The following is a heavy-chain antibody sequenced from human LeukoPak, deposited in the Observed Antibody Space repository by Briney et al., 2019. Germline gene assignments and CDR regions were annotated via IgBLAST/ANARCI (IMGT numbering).Heavy chain of an antibody. Sequence: GASVKVSCKASGYTFTSYGISWVRQAPGQGLEWMGWISAYNGNTNYAQKLRGRVTMTTDTSTSTAYMELRSLRSDDTAVYYCARVLGAGLYYYGMDVWGQGTTVTVSS. CDR3: ARVLGAGLYYYGMDV. CDR1: GYTFTSYG. CDR2: ISAYNGNT. D-gene: IGHD1-26*01. J-gene: IGHJ6*02. V-gene: IGHV1-18*01.